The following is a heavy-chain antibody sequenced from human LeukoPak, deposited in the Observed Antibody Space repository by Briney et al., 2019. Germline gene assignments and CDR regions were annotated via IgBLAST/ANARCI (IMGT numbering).Heavy chain of an antibody. Sequence: GGSLRLSCAASGFTFSAYGMHWVLQAPGKGLEWVAIIWYDGTNKYYTDSVKGRFTISRDNSKNTLYLQMNSLRAEDTAVYYCAKKAGNEYGDQNWFDPWGQGTLVTVSS. CDR2: IWYDGTNK. J-gene: IGHJ5*02. D-gene: IGHD4-17*01. CDR1: GFTFSAYG. CDR3: AKKAGNEYGDQNWFDP. V-gene: IGHV3-33*06.